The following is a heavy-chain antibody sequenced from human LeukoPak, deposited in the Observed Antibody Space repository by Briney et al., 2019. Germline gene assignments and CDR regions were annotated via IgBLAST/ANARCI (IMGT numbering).Heavy chain of an antibody. Sequence: GGSLRLSCAASGFTFSSYWMHWVRQAPGKGLVWVSRIKSDGSSTSYADSVKGRFTISRDNAKNTLYLQMNSLRAEDTAVYYCATYYDFWSGYSRSYYFDYWGQGTLVTVSS. CDR2: IKSDGSST. D-gene: IGHD3-3*01. CDR3: ATYYDFWSGYSRSYYFDY. J-gene: IGHJ4*02. V-gene: IGHV3-74*01. CDR1: GFTFSSYW.